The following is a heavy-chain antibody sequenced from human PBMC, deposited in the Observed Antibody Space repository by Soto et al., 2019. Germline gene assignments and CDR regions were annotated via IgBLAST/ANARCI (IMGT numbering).Heavy chain of an antibody. Sequence: PSETLSLTCTVSGGSISSGGYYWSWIRQHPGKGLEWIGYIYYSGSTYYTPSLKSRVTISVDTSKNQFSLKLSSVTAADTAVYYCARDRLRSAYYYYGMDVWGQGTTVTVSS. V-gene: IGHV4-31*03. CDR3: ARDRLRSAYYYYGMDV. CDR2: IYYSGST. J-gene: IGHJ6*02. CDR1: GGSISSGGYY. D-gene: IGHD2-15*01.